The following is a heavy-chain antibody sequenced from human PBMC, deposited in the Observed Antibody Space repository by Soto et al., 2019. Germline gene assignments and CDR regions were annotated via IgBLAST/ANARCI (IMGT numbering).Heavy chain of an antibody. CDR1: GGTFSSYA. CDR3: ASAAVEYPSTIPNWFDP. Sequence: QVQLVQSGAEVKKPGSSVKVSCKASGGTFSSYAISWVRQAPGQGLEWMGGIIPIFGTANYAQKFQGRVTITADKSTSTAYMELSSLRSEDTAVYYCASAAVEYPSTIPNWFDPWGQGTLVTVS. CDR2: IIPIFGTA. V-gene: IGHV1-69*06. D-gene: IGHD5-12*01. J-gene: IGHJ5*02.